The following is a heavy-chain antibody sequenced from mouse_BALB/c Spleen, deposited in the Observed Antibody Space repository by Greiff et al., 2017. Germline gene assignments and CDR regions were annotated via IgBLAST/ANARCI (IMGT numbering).Heavy chain of an antibody. J-gene: IGHJ1*01. V-gene: IGHV5-9*03. Sequence: EVQLVESGGGLVKPGGSLKLSCAASGFTFSSYTMSWVRQTPEKRLEWVATISSGGGNTYYPDSVKGRFTISRDNAKNNLYLQMSSLRSEDTALYYCASELGRYFDVWGAGTTVTVSS. CDR2: ISSGGGNT. CDR3: ASELGRYFDV. CDR1: GFTFSSYT. D-gene: IGHD4-1*01.